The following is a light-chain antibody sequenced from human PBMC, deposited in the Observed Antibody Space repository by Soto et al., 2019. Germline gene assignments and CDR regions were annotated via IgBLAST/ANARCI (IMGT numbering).Light chain of an antibody. CDR1: QTLRNK. Sequence: IVLTQSPGTLSVSPGERVILSCRASQTLRNKLAWYQQKPGQAPRLLIYGGFTRATGIPARFSGSGSGTEFTLTISSLQSEDFGIYYCQQHNAWPLTFGPGTKLDLK. CDR2: GGF. J-gene: IGKJ3*01. V-gene: IGKV3-15*01. CDR3: QQHNAWPLT.